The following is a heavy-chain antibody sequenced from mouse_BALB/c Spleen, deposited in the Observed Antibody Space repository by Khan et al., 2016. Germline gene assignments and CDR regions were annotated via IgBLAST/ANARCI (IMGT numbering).Heavy chain of an antibody. D-gene: IGHD2-4*01. CDR2: ISYSGST. V-gene: IGHV3-8*02. CDR3: ATGYDFDWDYYAMDY. CDR1: DASITSGY. J-gene: IGHJ4*01. Sequence: EVQLQESGPSLVKPSQTLSLTCSVTDASITSGYWNWIRKFPGNKLEYMGYISYSGSTYYNPSLKSRISITRDTSKNQYYLQLNSVTSEDTATYYCATGYDFDWDYYAMDYWGQGTSVTVSS.